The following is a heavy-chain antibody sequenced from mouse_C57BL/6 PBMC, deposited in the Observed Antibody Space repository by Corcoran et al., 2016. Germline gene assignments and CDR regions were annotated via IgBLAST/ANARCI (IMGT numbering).Heavy chain of an antibody. CDR3: ARSGTTVYAMDY. J-gene: IGHJ4*01. CDR2: IYPRDGSN. CDR1: GYTFTSYD. D-gene: IGHD1-1*01. V-gene: IGHV1-85*01. Sequence: QVQLQQSGPELVKPGASVKLSCKASGYTFTSYDINWVKQRPGQGLEWIGWIYPRDGSNKYNEKFKGKATLTVDTSSSTAYMELHSLTSEDSAVYFCARSGTTVYAMDYWGQGTSVTVSS.